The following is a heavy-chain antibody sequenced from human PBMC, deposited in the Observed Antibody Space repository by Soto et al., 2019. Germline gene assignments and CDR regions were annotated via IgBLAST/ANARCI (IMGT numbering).Heavy chain of an antibody. CDR3: ARGDSTDCSNGVCSFFYNHDMHV. J-gene: IGHJ6*02. CDR1: GYSFTDYH. Sequence: QVQLVQSGAEVKKPGASVKVSCKASGYSFTDYHIHWVRQAPGQGLEWLGRINPKSGGTSTAQKFQGWVTIRTHPSISTASMELTRLTSDDTALYYCARGDSTDCSNGVCSFFYNHDMHVWGQGTTVTVSS. D-gene: IGHD2-8*01. V-gene: IGHV1-2*04. CDR2: INPKSGGT.